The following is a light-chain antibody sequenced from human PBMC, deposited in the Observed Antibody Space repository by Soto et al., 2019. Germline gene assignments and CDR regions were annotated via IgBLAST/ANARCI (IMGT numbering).Light chain of an antibody. CDR1: QSINRG. CDR3: QQYSHYWT. Sequence: DIQMTQSPSTLSASVGDRVTITCRASQSINRGLAWYQQKPGKAPKLLIYDASSLESGVPSRFSGSGSGTEFNLTISSLQPDDFATYYCQQYSHYWTFGQGTKVEIK. CDR2: DAS. J-gene: IGKJ1*01. V-gene: IGKV1-5*01.